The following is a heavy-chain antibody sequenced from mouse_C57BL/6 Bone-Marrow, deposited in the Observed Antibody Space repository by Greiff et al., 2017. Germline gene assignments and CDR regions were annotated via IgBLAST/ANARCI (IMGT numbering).Heavy chain of an antibody. V-gene: IGHV1-55*01. CDR1: GYTFTSYW. CDR3: ARADYSNYWDVEV. D-gene: IGHD2-5*01. J-gene: IGHJ1*03. Sequence: QVQLQQPGAELVKPGASVKLSCKASGYTFTSYWITWVKQRPGQGLEWMGDIYPGSGSTNYNEKFKGKATLTVDTSSSTAYMQLSSLTSEDSAVYDCARADYSNYWDVEVWGTGTTVTVSA. CDR2: IYPGSGST.